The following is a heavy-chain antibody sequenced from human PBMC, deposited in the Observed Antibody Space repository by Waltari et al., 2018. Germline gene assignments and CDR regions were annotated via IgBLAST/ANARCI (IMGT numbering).Heavy chain of an antibody. V-gene: IGHV1-69*12. D-gene: IGHD3-22*01. CDR1: GGTFSTYV. CDR2: IIPSCGTP. J-gene: IGHJ4*02. CDR3: ARSYYYDRIGDYPSLGAFDY. Sequence: QVQLVQSGAEVKKPGSSVKVSCKASGGTFSTYVINWVRQAPGQGLEWMGGIIPSCGTPNYAQKFQGIVTIIADESTSTAYMDLSSLRSEDTAVYYCARSYYYDRIGDYPSLGAFDYWGQGTLVTVSS.